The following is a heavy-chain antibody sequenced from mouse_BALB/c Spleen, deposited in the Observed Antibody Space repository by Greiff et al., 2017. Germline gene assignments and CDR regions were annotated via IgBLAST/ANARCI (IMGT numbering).Heavy chain of an antibody. CDR1: GFTFSSYG. Sequence: EVQVVESGGDLVKPGGSLKLSCAASGFTFSSYGMSWVRQTPDKRLEWVATISSGGSYTYYPDSVKGRYTISRDNAKNTLYLQMSSLKSEDTAMYYCPRQEAYWGQGTLVTVSA. CDR2: ISSGGSYT. J-gene: IGHJ3*01. CDR3: PRQEAY. V-gene: IGHV5-6*01.